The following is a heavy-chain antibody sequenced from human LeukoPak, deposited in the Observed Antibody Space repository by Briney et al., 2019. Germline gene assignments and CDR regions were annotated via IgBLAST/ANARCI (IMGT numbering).Heavy chain of an antibody. J-gene: IGHJ3*02. D-gene: IGHD3-16*01. V-gene: IGHV1-18*01. CDR1: GYTFTSYG. CDR3: ATSGYDYVWGSYRTDAFDI. CDR2: ISAYNGNT. Sequence: ASVKVSCKASGYTFTSYGISWVRQAPGQGLEWMGRISAYNGNTNYAQKLQGRVTMTTDTSTSTAYMELRSLRSDDTAVYYCATSGYDYVWGSYRTDAFDIWGQGTMVTVSS.